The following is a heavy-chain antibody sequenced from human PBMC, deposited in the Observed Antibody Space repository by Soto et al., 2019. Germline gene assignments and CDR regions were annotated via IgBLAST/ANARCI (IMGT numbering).Heavy chain of an antibody. CDR1: GFTFSSYG. D-gene: IGHD3-10*01. CDR3: AGYGSGSYLDY. J-gene: IGHJ4*02. Sequence: GGSLRLSCAASGFTFSSYGMHWVRQAPGKGLEWVAVISYDGSNKYYADSVKGRFTISRDNSKNTLYLQMNSLRAEDTAVYYCAGYGSGSYLDYWGQGTLVTVSS. CDR2: ISYDGSNK. V-gene: IGHV3-30*03.